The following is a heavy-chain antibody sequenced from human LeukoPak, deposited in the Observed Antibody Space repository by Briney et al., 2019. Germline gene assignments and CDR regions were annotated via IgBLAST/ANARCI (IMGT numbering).Heavy chain of an antibody. CDR1: GFSLSTSGVG. V-gene: IGHV2-5*02. CDR2: IYWDDDK. CDR3: AHGMFTMVRGVIISGNWFDP. Sequence: SGPTLVKPTQTLTLTCTFSGFSLSTSGVGVGWIRQPPGKALEWLALIYWDDDKRYSPSLKSRLTITKDTSKNQVVLTMTNMDPVDTATYYCAHGMFTMVRGVIISGNWFDPWGQGTLVTVSS. D-gene: IGHD3-10*01. J-gene: IGHJ5*02.